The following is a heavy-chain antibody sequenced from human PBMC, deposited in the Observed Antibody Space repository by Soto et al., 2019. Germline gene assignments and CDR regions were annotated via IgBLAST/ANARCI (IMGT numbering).Heavy chain of an antibody. CDR3: AKALYGGHDY. V-gene: IGHV3-23*01. CDR1: GFTFSVYA. CDR2: ISGSGGST. Sequence: EVQLLESGGGLVQPGGSLRLSCAASGFTFSVYAMSWVRQAPGKGLECVPGISGSGGSTSYADSGKGRFTISRDNSKNTLSLQMNSLRAEDTAVYYCAKALYGGHDYWGPGTLVTVSS. J-gene: IGHJ4*02. D-gene: IGHD4-17*01.